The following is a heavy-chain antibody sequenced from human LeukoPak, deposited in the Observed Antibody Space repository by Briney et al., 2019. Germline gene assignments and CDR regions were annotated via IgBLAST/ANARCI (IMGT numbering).Heavy chain of an antibody. J-gene: IGHJ4*02. CDR2: INPEGTLK. V-gene: IGHV3-20*04. Sequence: GGSLRLSCAASGFTFADSAMSWVRQAPGKGLEWVSGINPEGTLKGYTDSLKGRFTISRDNAKNSLSLQMNSLRAEDTAVYYCASAHYGDYEGFANLNFWGQGTLVTVSS. CDR1: GFTFADSA. D-gene: IGHD4-17*01. CDR3: ASAHYGDYEGFANLNF.